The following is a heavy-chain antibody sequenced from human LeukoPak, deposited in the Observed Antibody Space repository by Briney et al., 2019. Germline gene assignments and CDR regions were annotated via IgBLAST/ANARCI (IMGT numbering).Heavy chain of an antibody. V-gene: IGHV4-61*02. CDR2: IYTSGST. Sequence: SETLSLTCTVSGGSISSGSYYWSWIRQPAGKGLEWIGRIYTSGSTSYNPSLKSRVTISVDTSKNQFSLKLSSVTAADTAVYYCARDNYDFWSGFLGADAFDIWGQGTMVTVSS. CDR3: ARDNYDFWSGFLGADAFDI. D-gene: IGHD3-3*01. CDR1: GGSISSGSYY. J-gene: IGHJ3*02.